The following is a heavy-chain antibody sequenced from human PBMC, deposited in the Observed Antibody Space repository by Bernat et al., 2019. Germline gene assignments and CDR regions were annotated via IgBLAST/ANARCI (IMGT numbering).Heavy chain of an antibody. CDR1: GFPFSSHA. Sequence: QVQLVESGGGVVQPGRSLRLSCVASGFPFSSHAMHWVRQAPGMGLECLAVISNDGNRNVYTDSVKGRFTISRDNSKNTLYLEMNSLRAEDTAVYYCAKDQGVGGILGLFDYWGQGALVTVSS. D-gene: IGHD1-26*01. CDR2: ISNDGNRN. CDR3: AKDQGVGGILGLFDY. J-gene: IGHJ4*01. V-gene: IGHV3-30-3*01.